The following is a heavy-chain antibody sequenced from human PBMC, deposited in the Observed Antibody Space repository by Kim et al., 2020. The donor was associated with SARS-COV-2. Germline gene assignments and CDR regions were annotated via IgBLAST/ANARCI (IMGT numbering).Heavy chain of an antibody. CDR3: ASNARLTPNYFDY. Sequence: YADSVKGRFTISRDNSKNTLYLQMNSLRAEDTAVYYCASNARLTPNYFDYWGQGTLVTVSS. V-gene: IGHV3-53*01. J-gene: IGHJ4*02. D-gene: IGHD2-8*01.